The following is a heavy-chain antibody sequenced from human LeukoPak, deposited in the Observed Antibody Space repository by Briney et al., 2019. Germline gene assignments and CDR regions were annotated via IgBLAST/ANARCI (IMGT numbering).Heavy chain of an antibody. CDR3: AGGDYYGSGSYSFLGYFDY. CDR1: GGTFSNYA. Sequence: GSSVKVSCKASGGTFSNYAINWVRQAPGQGLEWMGGIIPIFGTANYAQKFQGRVTITADESTSTAYMELSSLRSEDTAVYYCAGGDYYGSGSYSFLGYFDYWGQGTLVTVSS. V-gene: IGHV1-69*01. CDR2: IIPIFGTA. J-gene: IGHJ4*02. D-gene: IGHD3-10*01.